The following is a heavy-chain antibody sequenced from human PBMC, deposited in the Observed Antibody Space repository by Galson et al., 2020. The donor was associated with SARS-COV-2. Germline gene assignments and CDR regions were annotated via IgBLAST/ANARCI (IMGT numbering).Heavy chain of an antibody. D-gene: IGHD2-15*01. CDR1: GYTFTTNY. CDR2: ISTYNGET. CDR3: ARSLSLGECSGGSCYAY. V-gene: IGHV1-18*01. J-gene: IGHJ1*01. Sequence: ASVKVSCKASGYTFTTNYISWVRQAPGQGMEWMGWISTYNGETNYEQKPQGKVSMTTDTSTGTAYMELKSLRSDDTAVYFCARSLSLGECSGGSCYAYWCQGTLVTVSS.